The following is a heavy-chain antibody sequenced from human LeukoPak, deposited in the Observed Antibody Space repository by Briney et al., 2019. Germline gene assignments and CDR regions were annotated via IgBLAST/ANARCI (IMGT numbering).Heavy chain of an antibody. D-gene: IGHD2-15*01. CDR2: IIPILGIA. J-gene: IGHJ6*02. CDR3: ARSRDIVVVVAALPDYYGMDV. CDR1: GGTFSSYA. Sequence: SVKVSCKASGGTFSSYAISWVRQAPGQGLEWMGRIIPILGIASYAQKFQGRVTITADKSTSTAHMELSSLRSEDTAVYYCARSRDIVVVVAALPDYYGMDVWGQGTTVTVSS. V-gene: IGHV1-69*04.